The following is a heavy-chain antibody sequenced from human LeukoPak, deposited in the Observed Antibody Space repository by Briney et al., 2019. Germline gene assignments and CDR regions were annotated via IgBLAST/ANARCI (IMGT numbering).Heavy chain of an antibody. J-gene: IGHJ4*02. D-gene: IGHD2-8*01. V-gene: IGHV3-74*01. CDR2: INSAGTST. Sequence: PGGSLRLPCAASGFTLSSYWMHWVRQAPGKGLVWVSRINSAGTSTTYADSVKGRFTISRDNAKNTLYLQMNSLRAEDTAVYYCMTGYCTNGVCYNFDYWGQGTLVTVSS. CDR3: MTGYCTNGVCYNFDY. CDR1: GFTLSSYW.